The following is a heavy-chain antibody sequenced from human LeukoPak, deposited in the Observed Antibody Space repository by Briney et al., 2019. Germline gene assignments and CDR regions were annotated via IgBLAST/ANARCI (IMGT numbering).Heavy chain of an antibody. CDR1: GLTLSYHW. V-gene: IGHV3-74*01. Sequence: GGSLRLSCVVSGLTLSYHWMPWVRQVPGWGLVWVSHINNERKDTRYADSVKGRFTISRDNAKNTVYLQMNSRRAEDAAVYYCATKAGNYQERVSLDYWGQGTLVTVSS. CDR2: INNERKDT. D-gene: IGHD1-1*01. CDR3: ATKAGNYQERVSLDY. J-gene: IGHJ4*02.